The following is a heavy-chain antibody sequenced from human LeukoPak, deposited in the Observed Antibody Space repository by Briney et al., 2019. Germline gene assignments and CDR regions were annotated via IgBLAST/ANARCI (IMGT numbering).Heavy chain of an antibody. CDR2: ISYDGSNK. CDR3: AKGLRKIYYDSSGPFEDAFDI. Sequence: GRSLRLSCAASGFTFSSYGRHWVRQAPGKGLEWVGVISYDGSNKSYPDSVKGRFTIPRKHSKNTLSLKMQSPRAEDTAVYYCAKGLRKIYYDSSGPFEDAFDIWGQGTMVTVSS. J-gene: IGHJ3*02. CDR1: GFTFSSYG. D-gene: IGHD3-22*01. V-gene: IGHV3-30*18.